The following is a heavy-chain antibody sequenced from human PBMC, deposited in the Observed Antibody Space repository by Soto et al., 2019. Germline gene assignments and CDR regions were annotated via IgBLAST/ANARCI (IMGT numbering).Heavy chain of an antibody. Sequence: PSETLSLTCTVSGGSISSSSYYWGWIRQPPGKGLEWIGSIYYSGSTYYNTSLKSRVTISVDTSKNQFSLKLSSVTAADTAVYYCARRAIQLWSNFDYWGQGTLVTV. J-gene: IGHJ4*02. V-gene: IGHV4-39*01. CDR2: IYYSGST. CDR3: ARRAIQLWSNFDY. CDR1: GGSISSSSYY. D-gene: IGHD5-18*01.